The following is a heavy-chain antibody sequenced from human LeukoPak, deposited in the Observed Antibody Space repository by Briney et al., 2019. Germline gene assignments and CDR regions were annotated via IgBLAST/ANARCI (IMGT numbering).Heavy chain of an antibody. Sequence: AGGSLRLSCAASGFTFSDYYMSWIRQAPGKGLEWVSYISSSGSTIYYADPVKGRFTISRDDAKNSLYLQMNSLRAEDTAVYYCARDKGALWILDYWGQGTLVTVSS. D-gene: IGHD2-2*03. J-gene: IGHJ4*02. CDR1: GFTFSDYY. CDR2: ISSSGSTI. V-gene: IGHV3-11*01. CDR3: ARDKGALWILDY.